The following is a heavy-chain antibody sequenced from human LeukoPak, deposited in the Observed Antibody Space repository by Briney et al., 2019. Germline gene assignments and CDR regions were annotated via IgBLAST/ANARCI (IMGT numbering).Heavy chain of an antibody. V-gene: IGHV1-18*01. CDR1: GYTFTNYG. Sequence: ASVKVSCKASGYTFTNYGIAWVRQAPGQGLEWMGWISAYNGNTNYAQKLQDRVTMTTDTYTSTAYMELRSLRSDDTAMYYCARESHETREDYWGQGTLVTVSS. J-gene: IGHJ4*02. CDR2: ISAYNGNT. CDR3: ARESHETREDY. D-gene: IGHD1-1*01.